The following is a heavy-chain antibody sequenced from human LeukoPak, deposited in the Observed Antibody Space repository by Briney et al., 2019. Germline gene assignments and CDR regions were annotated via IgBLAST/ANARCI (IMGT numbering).Heavy chain of an antibody. Sequence: GGSLRLSCAASGFTFSNNYMNWVRQAPEKGLEWVSVIYSGGSTYYADSVKGRFTISRDNSKNTLYLQMSSLRAEDTAVYYCARANPTSGSYFYWGQGTLVTVSS. CDR2: IYSGGST. D-gene: IGHD1-26*01. V-gene: IGHV3-66*02. CDR3: ARANPTSGSYFY. CDR1: GFTFSNNY. J-gene: IGHJ4*02.